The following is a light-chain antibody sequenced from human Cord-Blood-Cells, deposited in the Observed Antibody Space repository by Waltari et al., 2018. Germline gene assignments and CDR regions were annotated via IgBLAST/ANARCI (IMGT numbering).Light chain of an antibody. Sequence: QSALTQPASVSGSPGQSITISCTGTSSDVGSYNLVSWYQQHQGKAPKLMIYEGSKRPSGVSNRFSGSKSGNTASLTISGLQAEDEADYYCCSYAGVVFGGGTKLTVL. CDR2: EGS. CDR1: SSDVGSYNL. V-gene: IGLV2-23*01. J-gene: IGLJ2*01. CDR3: CSYAGVV.